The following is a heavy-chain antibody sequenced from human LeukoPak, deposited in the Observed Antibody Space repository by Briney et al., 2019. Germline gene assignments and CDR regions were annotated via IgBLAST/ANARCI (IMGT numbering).Heavy chain of an antibody. V-gene: IGHV3-7*01. CDR1: GFTFRSYW. CDR2: INQGGSVQ. D-gene: IGHD5-12*01. CDR3: ARVEYSGWNLEY. Sequence: GGSLRLSCAASGFTFRSYWMSWVRQAPGKGLVWVANINQGGSVQYYMDSVKGRCTISRDDAKNSLYVQMSSLRDEDTAVYYCARVEYSGWNLEYWGQGTLVTVSS. J-gene: IGHJ4*02.